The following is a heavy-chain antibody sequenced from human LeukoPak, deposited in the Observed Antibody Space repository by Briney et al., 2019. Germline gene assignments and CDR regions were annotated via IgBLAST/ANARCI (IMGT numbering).Heavy chain of an antibody. D-gene: IGHD4-23*01. CDR3: ARGNDGGNHPNDY. Sequence: SETLSLTCTVSGGSMSSSSYYWGWIRQPPGKGLEWIGSIYYNSGSTYYNPSLKSRATISVDWSKNQFPLKVNSLTAADTAVYYCARGNDGGNHPNDYWGQGTLVTVSS. J-gene: IGHJ4*02. CDR1: GGSMSSSSYY. CDR2: IYYNSGST. V-gene: IGHV4-39*06.